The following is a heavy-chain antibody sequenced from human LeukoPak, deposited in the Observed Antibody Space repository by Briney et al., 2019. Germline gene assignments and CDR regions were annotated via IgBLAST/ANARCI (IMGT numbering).Heavy chain of an antibody. CDR2: ISGSGGST. CDR1: GFTFSTYA. D-gene: IGHD3-10*01. CDR3: AKYGSGSYYPFDY. Sequence: GGSLRLSCAASGFTFSTYALSWVRQAPGKGLEWVSVISGSGGSTYYADSVKGRFTISRDNSKNTLYLQMNSLRAEDTAVYYCAKYGSGSYYPFDYWGQGTLVTVSS. V-gene: IGHV3-23*01. J-gene: IGHJ4*02.